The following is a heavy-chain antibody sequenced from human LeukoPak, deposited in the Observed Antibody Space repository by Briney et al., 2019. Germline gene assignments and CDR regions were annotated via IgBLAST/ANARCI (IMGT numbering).Heavy chain of an antibody. D-gene: IGHD3-3*01. CDR3: ARVRTDYDFWSGYRYYYYYMDV. J-gene: IGHJ6*03. V-gene: IGHV3-53*01. CDR1: GFTVSSNF. CDR2: TYSAGST. Sequence: QTGGSLTLSCAASGFTVSSNFMSWVRQAPGKGLEWVSITYSAGSTYYSDSVKGRSTISRDNSKNRLDLQMNSLRVEDTAVYYCARVRTDYDFWSGYRYYYYYMDVWGKGTTVTVSS.